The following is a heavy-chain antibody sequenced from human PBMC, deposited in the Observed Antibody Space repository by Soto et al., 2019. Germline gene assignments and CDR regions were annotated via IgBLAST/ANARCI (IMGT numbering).Heavy chain of an antibody. V-gene: IGHV3-23*01. J-gene: IGHJ4*02. Sequence: PGGSLRLSCAASGFTFSSYAMSWVRQAPGKGLEWVSAISGSGGSTYYADSVKGRFTISRDNSKNTLYLQMNSLRAEDTAVYYCAKDLIGYCSGGSCYNIYWGQGTLVTVSS. CDR2: ISGSGGST. CDR1: GFTFSSYA. D-gene: IGHD2-15*01. CDR3: AKDLIGYCSGGSCYNIY.